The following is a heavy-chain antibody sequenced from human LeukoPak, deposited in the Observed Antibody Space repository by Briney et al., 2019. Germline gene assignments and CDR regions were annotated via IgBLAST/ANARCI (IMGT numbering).Heavy chain of an antibody. D-gene: IGHD6-13*01. J-gene: IGHJ4*02. CDR1: GYTFTSYY. CDR3: ASSSSSWYLVGH. CDR2: INPSGGST. Sequence: ASVKVSCKASGYTFTSYYMHWVRQAPGQGLEWMGIINPSGGSTSYAQKFQGRVTMTRDTSTSTVYMELSSLRSEDTAVYYCASSSSSWYLVGHWGQGTLVTVSS. V-gene: IGHV1-46*01.